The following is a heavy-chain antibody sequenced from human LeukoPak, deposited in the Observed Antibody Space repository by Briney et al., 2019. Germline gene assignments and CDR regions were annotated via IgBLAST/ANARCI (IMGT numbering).Heavy chain of an antibody. V-gene: IGHV1-18*01. CDR2: ISAYNGNT. D-gene: IGHD2-8*01. Sequence: ASVKVSCQASGYTFTRYGISWVRQAPGQGLDWMGWISAYNGNTNDAQKHQGRVTMTTDTTTSTAYKELRSLRSDDTAVYYCARDRRDLGGPNSGTSDAFDIWGQGTMVTVST. CDR1: GYTFTRYG. CDR3: ARDRRDLGGPNSGTSDAFDI. J-gene: IGHJ3*02.